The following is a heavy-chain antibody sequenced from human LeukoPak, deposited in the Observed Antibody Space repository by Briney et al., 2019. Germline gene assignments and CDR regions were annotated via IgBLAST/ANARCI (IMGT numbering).Heavy chain of an antibody. V-gene: IGHV4-59*01. CDR2: IYYSGST. CDR3: VLYGYSYDGFDI. Sequence: PSETLSLTCTVSGGSISSYYWSWIRQPPGKGLEWIGYIYYSGSTNYNPSLKSRVTISVDTSKNQFSLKLSSVTAADTAVYYCVLYGYSYDGFDIWGQGTMVIVSS. J-gene: IGHJ3*02. CDR1: GGSISSYY. D-gene: IGHD5-18*01.